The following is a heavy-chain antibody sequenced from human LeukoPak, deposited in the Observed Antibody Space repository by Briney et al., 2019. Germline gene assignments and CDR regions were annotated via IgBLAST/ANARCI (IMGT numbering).Heavy chain of an antibody. Sequence: PGRSLRLSCAASGFSFNNYAMHWVRQPPGTGLEWVAVISMDGIQEYYADSVKGRFSISRDNSKNTLYLQMNSLRSEDTAVYYCAREVYSYALDALDLWGQGTMVTVSS. CDR1: GFSFNNYA. J-gene: IGHJ3*01. D-gene: IGHD5-18*01. CDR3: AREVYSYALDALDL. CDR2: ISMDGIQE. V-gene: IGHV3-30*04.